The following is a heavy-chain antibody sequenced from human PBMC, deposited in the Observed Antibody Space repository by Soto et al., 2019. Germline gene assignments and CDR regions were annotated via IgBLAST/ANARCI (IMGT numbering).Heavy chain of an antibody. J-gene: IGHJ3*02. CDR1: GFTVSSNY. Sequence: GSLRLSCAASGFTVSSNYMSWVRQAPGKGLEWVSVIYSGGSTYYADSVKGRFTISRHNSKNTLYLQMNGLRAEDPAVYYCARVRYDFNKEGLDVFDIWGKGTMVTVSS. D-gene: IGHD3-3*01. CDR3: ARVRYDFNKEGLDVFDI. CDR2: IYSGGST. V-gene: IGHV3-53*04.